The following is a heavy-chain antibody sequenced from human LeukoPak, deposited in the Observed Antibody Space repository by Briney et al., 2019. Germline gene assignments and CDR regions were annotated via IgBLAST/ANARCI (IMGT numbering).Heavy chain of an antibody. Sequence: SRTLSLTCTVSGGSISSGGYYWSWIRQHPGKGLEWIGYIYYSGSTYYNPSLKSRVTISVDTSKNQFSLKLSSVTAADTAVYYCARVPNRLRWYYFDYWGQGTLVTVSS. J-gene: IGHJ4*02. V-gene: IGHV4-31*03. CDR2: IYYSGST. D-gene: IGHD4-23*01. CDR1: GGSISSGGYY. CDR3: ARVPNRLRWYYFDY.